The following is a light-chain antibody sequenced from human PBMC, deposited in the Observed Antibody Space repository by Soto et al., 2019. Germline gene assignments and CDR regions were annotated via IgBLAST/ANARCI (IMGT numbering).Light chain of an antibody. J-gene: IGKJ1*01. Sequence: DVQMTQSPPTLSASVGDRVTITCRASQSIGDWLAWFQQKPGRAPKLLIYKASRLESGIPSTFSGSASGTEFTLTISSLETDDFASYYCHHYYDYSCTFGQATKVDIK. CDR3: HHYYDYSCT. V-gene: IGKV1-5*03. CDR2: KAS. CDR1: QSIGDW.